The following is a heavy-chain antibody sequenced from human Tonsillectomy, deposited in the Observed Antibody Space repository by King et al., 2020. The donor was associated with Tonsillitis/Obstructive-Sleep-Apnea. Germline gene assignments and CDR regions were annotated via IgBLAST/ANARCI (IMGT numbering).Heavy chain of an antibody. J-gene: IGHJ4*02. CDR1: GYSFTSYG. D-gene: IGHD3-22*01. CDR2: ISAYNGDT. CDR3: ARDCMSHYLESSAYYTFAY. V-gene: IGHV1-18*01. Sequence: QLVQSGAEVKKPGASVKVSCKASGYSFTSYGISWVRQAPGQGLEWMGWISAYNGDTNYAQKLQGRVTMTTDTSTSTAYMELRSLRSEDTAVYYCARDCMSHYLESSAYYTFAYWGQGTLVTVSS.